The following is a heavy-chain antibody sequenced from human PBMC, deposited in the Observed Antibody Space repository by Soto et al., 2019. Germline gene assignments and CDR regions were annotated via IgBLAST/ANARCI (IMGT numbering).Heavy chain of an antibody. D-gene: IGHD3-10*01. CDR3: AFGLGSYRFLY. CDR1: GFAFSDYW. Sequence: EVQLVESGGGLVQPGGSLRLSCAASGFAFSDYWLTWVRQAPGNGLEWVANIAPAGSVKYYADSVKGRLTISRDNAKNSVSLQMNSLRAEDPAIYYCAFGLGSYRFLYWGQGTRVTVSS. J-gene: IGHJ4*02. V-gene: IGHV3-7*01. CDR2: IAPAGSVK.